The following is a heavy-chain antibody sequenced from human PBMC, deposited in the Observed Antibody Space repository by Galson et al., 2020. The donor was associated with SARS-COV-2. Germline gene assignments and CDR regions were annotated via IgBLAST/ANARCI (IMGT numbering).Heavy chain of an antibody. CDR2: IIPVFGTP. D-gene: IGHD2-2*01. J-gene: IGHJ4*02. CDR3: ARGWKDYFSSSQFRCDY. V-gene: IGHV1-69*13. Sequence: GASVKVSCKASAGSFNRYAITWVRRAPGQGLEWVGTIIPVFGTPNYAQKFQGRVTISADESTGAVYLHLSSLRSEDAAVYYCARGWKDYFSSSQFRCDYWGQGTPVTVSS. CDR1: AGSFNRYA.